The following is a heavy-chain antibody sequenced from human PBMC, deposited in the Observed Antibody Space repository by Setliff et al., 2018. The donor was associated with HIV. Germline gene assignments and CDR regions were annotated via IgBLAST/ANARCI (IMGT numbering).Heavy chain of an antibody. D-gene: IGHD1-1*01. J-gene: IGHJ4*02. Sequence: KPSETLSLTCTVSGDSISSYYWTWIRQPPGKGLEWIGYSHYTGSSNYNPSLKSRVTISVDTSKNHFSLRLSSVTAADTALYYCARGPTRFYFDYWGQGTLVTVSS. CDR3: ARGPTRFYFDY. V-gene: IGHV4-59*01. CDR1: GDSISSYY. CDR2: SHYTGSS.